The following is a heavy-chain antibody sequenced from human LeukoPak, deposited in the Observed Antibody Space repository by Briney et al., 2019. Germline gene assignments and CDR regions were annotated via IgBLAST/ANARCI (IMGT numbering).Heavy chain of an antibody. D-gene: IGHD6-6*01. CDR3: ARVYSSSSPTDY. CDR1: GYTFTIYY. CDR2: INPVGGST. J-gene: IGHJ4*02. V-gene: IGHV1-46*04. Sequence: ASVKVSCKASGYTFTIYYIHWVRQAPGQGLEWMGLINPVGGSTSYAQKLQGRVSMTRDTSTNTVYMELSGLRSEDTAVYYCARVYSSSSPTDYWGQGTLVAVSS.